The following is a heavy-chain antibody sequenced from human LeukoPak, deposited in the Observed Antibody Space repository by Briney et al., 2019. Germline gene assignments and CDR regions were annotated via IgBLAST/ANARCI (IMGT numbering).Heavy chain of an antibody. Sequence: SETLSLTCTVSGGSISSYYWSWIRQPPGKGLEWIGYIYYSGSTNYNPSLKSRVTISVDTSKNQFSLKLSSVTAADTAVYYCARASLGTYYFDYWGQGTLVTVSS. D-gene: IGHD1-14*01. J-gene: IGHJ4*02. CDR2: IYYSGST. V-gene: IGHV4-59*01. CDR3: ARASLGTYYFDY. CDR1: GGSISSYY.